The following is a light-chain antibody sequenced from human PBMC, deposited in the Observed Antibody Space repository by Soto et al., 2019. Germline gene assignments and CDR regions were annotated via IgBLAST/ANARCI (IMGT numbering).Light chain of an antibody. J-gene: IGLJ2*01. CDR1: SSDVGNYNL. CDR3: CSYAGSSTVA. Sequence: QSALTQPAFVSGSPGQSITISCTGTSSDVGNYNLVSWYQQHPGKAPKLMIYEGTKRPSGVSNRFSGSKSGNTASLTISGLQAEDEADYHCCSYAGSSTVAFGGGTKVTVL. CDR2: EGT. V-gene: IGLV2-23*01.